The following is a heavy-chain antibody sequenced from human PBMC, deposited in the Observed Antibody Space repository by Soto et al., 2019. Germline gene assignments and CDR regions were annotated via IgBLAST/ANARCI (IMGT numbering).Heavy chain of an antibody. CDR1: GGSISSSSYY. D-gene: IGHD3-22*01. CDR3: AMPESSSGLDY. J-gene: IGHJ4*02. CDR2: IYYSGST. Sequence: QLQLQESGPGLVKPSETLSLTCTVSGGSISSSSYYWGWIRQPPGKGLEWIGSIYYSGSTYYNPSLKSRVTISVDTSKNQFSLMLSSVTAADTAVYYCAMPESSSGLDYWGQGTLVTVSS. V-gene: IGHV4-39*01.